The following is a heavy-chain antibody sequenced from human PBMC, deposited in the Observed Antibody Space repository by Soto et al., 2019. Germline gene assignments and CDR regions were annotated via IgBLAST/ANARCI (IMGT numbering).Heavy chain of an antibody. CDR2: IYYSGST. D-gene: IGHD6-19*01. J-gene: IGHJ5*02. Sequence: QVQLQESGPGLVKPSETLSLTCTVSGGSISSYYWSWIRQPPGKGLEWIGYIYYSGSTNYNPSLKSRVTISVDTSKNQFSLKLSSVTAADTAVYYCARHAGMGGWYDWFDPWGQGTLVTVSS. V-gene: IGHV4-59*08. CDR1: GGSISSYY. CDR3: ARHAGMGGWYDWFDP.